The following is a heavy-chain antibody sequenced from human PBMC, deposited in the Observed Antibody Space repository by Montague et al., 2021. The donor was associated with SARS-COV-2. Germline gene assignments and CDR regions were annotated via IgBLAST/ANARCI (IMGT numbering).Heavy chain of an antibody. V-gene: IGHV4-31*03. CDR1: GGSISSGGYY. Sequence: TLSLTCTVSGGSISSGGYYWSWIRQHPGKGLEWIGYIYYSGNSYCNLSLKSRVTISVDTSKNQFSLKLNSVTAADTAVYYCARAQLDFDWLSMPSSHWFDPWGQGTLVTVSS. D-gene: IGHD3-9*01. J-gene: IGHJ5*02. CDR2: IYYSGNS. CDR3: ARAQLDFDWLSMPSSHWFDP.